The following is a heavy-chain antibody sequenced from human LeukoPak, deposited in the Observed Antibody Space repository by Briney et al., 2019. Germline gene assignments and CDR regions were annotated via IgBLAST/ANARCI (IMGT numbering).Heavy chain of an antibody. J-gene: IGHJ4*02. CDR2: IYYSGST. V-gene: IGHV4-59*08. Sequence: SETLSLTCTVSGGSISSYYWSWIRQPPVKVLEWIGYIYYSGSTNYNPSLKSRVTISVDTSKNQFSLKLSSVTAADTAVYYCARRRLDSCGYYLNFDYWGQGTLVTVSS. CDR1: GGSISSYY. D-gene: IGHD3-22*01. CDR3: ARRRLDSCGYYLNFDY.